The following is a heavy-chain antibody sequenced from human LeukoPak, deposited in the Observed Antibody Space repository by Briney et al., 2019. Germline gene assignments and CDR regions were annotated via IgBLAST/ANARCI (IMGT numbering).Heavy chain of an antibody. J-gene: IGHJ4*02. Sequence: PGGSLRLSCAASGFTFSSYWMSWVRQAPGKGLEWVANIKQDGSEKYYVDSVKGRFTISRDNAKNSLYLQMNSLRAEDTAVYYCASYYYDSSGYFDCWGQGNLVTVSS. D-gene: IGHD3-22*01. V-gene: IGHV3-7*01. CDR3: ASYYYDSSGYFDC. CDR1: GFTFSSYW. CDR2: IKQDGSEK.